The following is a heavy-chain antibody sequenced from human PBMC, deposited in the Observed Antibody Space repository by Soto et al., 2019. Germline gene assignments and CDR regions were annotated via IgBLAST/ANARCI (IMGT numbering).Heavy chain of an antibody. D-gene: IGHD3-10*01. J-gene: IGHJ6*02. CDR2: IYHSGST. V-gene: IGHV4-4*02. CDR3: ARVLGSVVRGAKSYGLDV. CDR1: GGSIRSSNW. Sequence: QMQLQESGPGLVKPSGTLSLTCTVSGGSIRSSNWWSWVRQPPGKGLEWIGEIYHSGSTNYNPSLKSRIIISVDKSKNQFSLKLTSVTAADTAVYYCARVLGSVVRGAKSYGLDVWGQGTTVTVFS.